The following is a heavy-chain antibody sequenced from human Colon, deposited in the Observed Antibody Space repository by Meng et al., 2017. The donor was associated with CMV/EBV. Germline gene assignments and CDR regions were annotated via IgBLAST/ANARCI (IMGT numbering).Heavy chain of an antibody. J-gene: IGHJ6*02. Sequence: GESLKISCVVSGFTFNSYEMNWVRQAPGKGLEWISYISDSGNTRYYADSVKGRFTISRDNAKNSLYLQMNSLRPEDTAVYYCAKHIRQLIKYYFYGMNVWGQGTTVTVSS. CDR3: AKHIRQLIKYYFYGMNV. D-gene: IGHD6-6*01. CDR2: ISDSGNTR. V-gene: IGHV3-48*03. CDR1: GFTFNSYE.